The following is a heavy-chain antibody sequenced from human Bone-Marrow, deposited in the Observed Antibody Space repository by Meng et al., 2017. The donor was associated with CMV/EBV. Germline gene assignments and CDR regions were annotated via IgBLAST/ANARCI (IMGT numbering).Heavy chain of an antibody. Sequence: ETLSLTCAASGFTFSGSAMHWVRQASGKGLEWVGRIRSKANSYATAYAASVKGRSTISRDDSKNTAYLQMNSLKTEDTAVYYCARQGMRAFVYYYGMDVWGQGTTVTVSS. J-gene: IGHJ6*02. CDR2: IRSKANSYAT. CDR1: GFTFSGSA. V-gene: IGHV3-73*01. CDR3: ARQGMRAFVYYYGMDV.